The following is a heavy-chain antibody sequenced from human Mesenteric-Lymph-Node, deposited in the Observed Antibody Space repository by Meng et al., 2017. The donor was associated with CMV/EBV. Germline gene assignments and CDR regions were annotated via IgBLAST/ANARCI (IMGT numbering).Heavy chain of an antibody. CDR2: INPGGST. D-gene: IGHD3-10*01. Sequence: GSLRLSCTVSGGAFSGYYWNWIRQSPGKGLEWIGEINPGGSTHYSPSLKSRVTISLDTSTNQFSLKVNSVTAADTAVYYCARGAYNSGSRYFDSWGQGTLVTVSS. CDR3: ARGAYNSGSRYFDS. CDR1: GGAFSGYY. V-gene: IGHV4-34*01. J-gene: IGHJ4*02.